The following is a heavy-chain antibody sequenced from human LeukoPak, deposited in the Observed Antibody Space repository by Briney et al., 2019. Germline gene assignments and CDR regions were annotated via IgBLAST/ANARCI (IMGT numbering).Heavy chain of an antibody. CDR2: IYSGGST. CDR3: ARDLYDILTGYAFDI. J-gene: IGHJ3*02. Sequence: SETLSLTCTVSGGSISSSSYYWGWIRQPPGKGLEWIGSIYSGGSTYYNPSLKSRVTISVDTSKNQFSLKLNSVTAADTAVYYCARDLYDILTGYAFDIWGQGTMVAVSS. D-gene: IGHD3-9*01. CDR1: GGSISSSSYY. V-gene: IGHV4-39*07.